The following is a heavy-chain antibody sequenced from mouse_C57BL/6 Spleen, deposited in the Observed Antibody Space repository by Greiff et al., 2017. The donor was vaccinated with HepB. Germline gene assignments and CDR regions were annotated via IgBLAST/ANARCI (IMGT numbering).Heavy chain of an antibody. J-gene: IGHJ2*01. D-gene: IGHD1-1*01. CDR1: GYTFTSYW. Sequence: VQLQQPEAELVRPGSSVKLSCKASGYTFTSYWMDWVKQRPGQGLEWIGNIYPSDSETHYNQKFKDKATLTVDKSSSTAYMPLSSLTSEDSAVYYCARSLRITTFDYWGQGTTLTVSS. CDR2: IYPSDSET. V-gene: IGHV1-61*01. CDR3: ARSLRITTFDY.